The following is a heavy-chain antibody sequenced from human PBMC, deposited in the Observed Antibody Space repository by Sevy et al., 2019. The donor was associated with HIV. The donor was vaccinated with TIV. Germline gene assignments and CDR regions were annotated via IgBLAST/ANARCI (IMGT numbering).Heavy chain of an antibody. D-gene: IGHD5-12*01. Sequence: ASVKVSCKTSGYNFINYGISWVRQAPGQGLEWVGGSSPFTGSPNYPQKLQDRVTVTTDTATNTAYMELRNLRSDDTAVYYCGKCTLWVYDPTNRKCGMDVWGQGTTVTVSS. CDR1: GYNFINYG. V-gene: IGHV1-18*01. CDR3: GKCTLWVYDPTNRKCGMDV. CDR2: SSPFTGSP. J-gene: IGHJ6*02.